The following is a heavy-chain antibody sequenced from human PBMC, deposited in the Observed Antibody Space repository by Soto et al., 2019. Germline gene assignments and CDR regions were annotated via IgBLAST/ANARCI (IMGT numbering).Heavy chain of an antibody. V-gene: IGHV4-30-2*01. D-gene: IGHD6-19*01. CDR1: GGSISSGGYS. CDR2: IYHSGST. Sequence: QLQLQESGSGLVKPSQTLSLTCAVSGGSISSGGYSWSWIRQPPGKGLEWIGYIYHSGSTYYNPSLKSRVTISVDRSKNQVSLKLSSVTAADTAVYSCARAGGLGAVAADYWGPGTLVTVSS. J-gene: IGHJ4*02. CDR3: ARAGGLGAVAADY.